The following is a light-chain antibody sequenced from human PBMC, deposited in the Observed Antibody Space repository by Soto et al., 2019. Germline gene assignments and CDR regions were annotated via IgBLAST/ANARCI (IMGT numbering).Light chain of an antibody. J-gene: IGKJ2*01. CDR2: AAS. CDR3: QKYNSAPDT. Sequence: DIQMTQSPSYLSASVGDRVIITCRASQGISNYLAWYQQKPGKVPKVLIYAASTLQSGVPSRFSGSGSGTDFTLTISSLQPEDVATYYCQKYNSAPDTFGQGTKLEIK. CDR1: QGISNY. V-gene: IGKV1-27*01.